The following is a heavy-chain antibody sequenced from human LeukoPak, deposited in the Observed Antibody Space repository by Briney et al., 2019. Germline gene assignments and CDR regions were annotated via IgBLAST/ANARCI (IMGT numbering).Heavy chain of an antibody. CDR3: ARNRHDSARLPFDP. Sequence: SGGSLRLSCAASEFTFTNYAMSWARQAPGEGLEWVSAISSSGAVTSYANSVRGRFTISRDNSKNTVYLQMNSLTAEDTAIYYCARNRHDSARLPFDPWGQGTLVIVSS. D-gene: IGHD3-22*01. CDR1: EFTFTNYA. V-gene: IGHV3-23*01. CDR2: ISSSGAVT. J-gene: IGHJ5*02.